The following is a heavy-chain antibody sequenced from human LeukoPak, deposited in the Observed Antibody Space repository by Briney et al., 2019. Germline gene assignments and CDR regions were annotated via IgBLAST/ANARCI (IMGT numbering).Heavy chain of an antibody. J-gene: IGHJ6*04. CDR3: TSFPFVGIFGKYMDV. CDR2: IRSKANSYAT. D-gene: IGHD3-3*01. V-gene: IGHV3-73*01. CDR1: GFTFSGSA. Sequence: GGSLRLSCAASGFTFSGSAMHWVRQASGEGLEWVGRIRSKANSYATAYAASVKGRFTISRDDSKNTAYLQMNSLKTEDTAVYYCTSFPFVGIFGKYMDVWGKGTTVTVSS.